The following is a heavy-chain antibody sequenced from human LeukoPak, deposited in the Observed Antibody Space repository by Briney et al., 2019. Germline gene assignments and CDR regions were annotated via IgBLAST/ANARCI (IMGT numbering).Heavy chain of an antibody. CDR2: ISSSSSYT. CDR1: GFTFRTHT. V-gene: IGHV3-21*01. J-gene: IGHJ4*02. Sequence: GGSLRLSCAASGFTFRTHTMHWVRQAPGKGLEWVSLISSSSSYTHYADSVKGRFTISRDNAKNSLYLQMNSLRAEDTAVYYCARASSSGWYYFDYWGQGTLVTVSS. CDR3: ARASSSGWYYFDY. D-gene: IGHD6-19*01.